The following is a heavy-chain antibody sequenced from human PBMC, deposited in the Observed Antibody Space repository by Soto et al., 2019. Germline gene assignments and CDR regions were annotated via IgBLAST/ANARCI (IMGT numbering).Heavy chain of an antibody. V-gene: IGHV4-59*01. CDR3: ASHGVLWFGDQDNWFDP. CDR1: GGSISSYY. Sequence: QVQLQESGPGLVKPSETLSLTCTVSGGSISSYYWSWIRQPPGKGLEWIGYIYYSGSTNYNPSLTSRVTMSVGTSKNQFALKLRSVTAADTAVYYCASHGVLWFGDQDNWFDPWGQGTLVTVSS. D-gene: IGHD3-10*01. CDR2: IYYSGST. J-gene: IGHJ5*02.